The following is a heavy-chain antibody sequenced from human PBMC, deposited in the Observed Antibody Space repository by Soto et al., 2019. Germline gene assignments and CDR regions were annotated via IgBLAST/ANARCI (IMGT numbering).Heavy chain of an antibody. J-gene: IGHJ5*02. CDR1: GYTFTSYA. CDR3: ARGAPILAVAGTVVWFDP. V-gene: IGHV1-3*01. Sequence: GASVKVSCKASGYTFTSYAMHWVRQAPGQRLEWMGRINAGNGNTKYSQKFQGRVTITRDTSASTAYMELSSLRSEDTAVYYCARGAPILAVAGTVVWFDPWGQGTLVTVSS. D-gene: IGHD6-19*01. CDR2: INAGNGNT.